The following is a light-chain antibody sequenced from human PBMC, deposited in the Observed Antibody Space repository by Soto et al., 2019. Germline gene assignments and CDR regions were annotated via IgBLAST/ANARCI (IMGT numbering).Light chain of an antibody. J-gene: IGLJ3*02. Sequence: SVLTQPPSVSGAPGQRVTMSCTGSSSIIGAGYDVQWYQQLPGTAPKVLIYGNSNRPSGVPDRFSGSKSGTSASLAIAGLQAEDEADYFCQSYDRSLSAWVFGGGTKLTVL. V-gene: IGLV1-40*01. CDR2: GNS. CDR1: SSIIGAGYD. CDR3: QSYDRSLSAWV.